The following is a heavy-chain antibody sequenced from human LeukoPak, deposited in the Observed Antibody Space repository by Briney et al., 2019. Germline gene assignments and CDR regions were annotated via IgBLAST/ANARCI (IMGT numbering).Heavy chain of an antibody. CDR2: INSNSSYI. V-gene: IGHV3-21*01. Sequence: GGSLRLSCAASGFTLSSYSTHWVRQAPGKGLEWVSPINSNSSYIYYAHTVKGRFTISRDTAKNSLYLQMNSLRIEDPGVEYWAIDIGAAGREGGYWCQGTLVTVTS. J-gene: IGHJ4*02. CDR1: GFTLSSYS. D-gene: IGHD6-13*01. CDR3: AIDIGAAGREGGY.